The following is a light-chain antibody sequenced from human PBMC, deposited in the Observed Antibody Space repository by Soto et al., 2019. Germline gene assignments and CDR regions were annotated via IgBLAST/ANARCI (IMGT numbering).Light chain of an antibody. J-gene: IGKJ1*01. CDR2: NAF. CDR1: QSVSSW. Sequence: DVQMTQSPSTLSASVGDRVTITCRASQSVSSWLAWYQQKPGSAPKLLISNAFSLKSGVPSRFSGSGSGTEFTLTIRSLQPEDFATYYCQQYDSFSWTFGQGTKVDIK. V-gene: IGKV1-5*01. CDR3: QQYDSFSWT.